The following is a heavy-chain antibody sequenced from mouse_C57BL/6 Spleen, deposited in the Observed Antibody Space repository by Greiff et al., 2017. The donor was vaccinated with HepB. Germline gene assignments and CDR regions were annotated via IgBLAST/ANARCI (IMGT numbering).Heavy chain of an antibody. D-gene: IGHD2-4*01. CDR3: VKNTFYDYDEGAMDY. V-gene: IGHV7-4*01. CDR1: GFTFTDYY. CDR2: IRNKANGYTT. J-gene: IGHJ4*01. Sequence: EVQLVESGGGLVQPGASLRLSCAASGFTFTDYYMSWVRQPPGKAPEWLALIRNKANGYTTEYTASVKGRFTISRDNSQNILYLQMNTLRAEDSATYYCVKNTFYDYDEGAMDYWGQGTSVTVSS.